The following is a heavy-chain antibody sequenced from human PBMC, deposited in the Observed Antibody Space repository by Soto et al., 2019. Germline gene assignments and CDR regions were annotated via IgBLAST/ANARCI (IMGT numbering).Heavy chain of an antibody. D-gene: IGHD2-15*01. J-gene: IGHJ4*02. CDR2: IYPGDSDT. V-gene: IGHV5-51*01. CDR1: GYRFTSYW. CDR3: ARGYSSGGSCFNYFDY. Sequence: SLQISCKVSGYRFTSYWIGWVRQKPGKGLEWMGIIYPGDSDTRYSPSFQGQVTISADKSISTAYLQWSSLKASDTAMYYCARGYSSGGSCFNYFDYWGQGTLVTVSS.